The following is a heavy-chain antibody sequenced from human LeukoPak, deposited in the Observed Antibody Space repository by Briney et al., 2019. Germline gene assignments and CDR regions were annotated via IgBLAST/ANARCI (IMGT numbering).Heavy chain of an antibody. Sequence: ASVKVSCKASVGTFSSYAISWVGQPPGQGLDWMGRIICILSIPNYGQKFPDRVTITADKSTSTAYMELSSLRSEDTAVYYCANTLGAYPRGKMDPHFDYWGQGTLVTVSS. V-gene: IGHV1-69*04. CDR3: ANTLGAYPRGKMDPHFDY. D-gene: IGHD3-16*01. CDR1: VGTFSSYA. J-gene: IGHJ4*02. CDR2: IICILSIP.